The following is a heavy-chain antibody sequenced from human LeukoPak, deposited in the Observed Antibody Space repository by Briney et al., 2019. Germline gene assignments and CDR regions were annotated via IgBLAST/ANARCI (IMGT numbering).Heavy chain of an antibody. V-gene: IGHV4-34*01. CDR1: CGAFSCYY. CDR3: ASLNSRFMDTAT. CDR2: INHSGST. Sequence: SETLSLTAAVYCGAFSCYYWSWIRHPPAKGLEWIGEINHSGSTNYNPSLKSRVTISVDTSKNQFSLKLSSVTAADTAVYYCASLNSRFMDTATWGQGTLVTVSS. D-gene: IGHD5-18*01. J-gene: IGHJ4*02.